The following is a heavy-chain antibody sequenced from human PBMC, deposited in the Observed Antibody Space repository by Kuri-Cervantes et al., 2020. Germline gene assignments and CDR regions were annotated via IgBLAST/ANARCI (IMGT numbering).Heavy chain of an antibody. D-gene: IGHD3-10*01. V-gene: IGHV1-8*02. J-gene: IGHJ5*02. CDR3: ARDHMVRDNWFDP. CDR1: GYTFTSYG. Sequence: ASVKVSCKASGYTFTSYGISWVRQAPGQGLEWMGWRNPNSGNTGYAQKFQGRVTMTRNTSISTAYMELSSLRAEDTAVYYCARDHMVRDNWFDPWGQGTLVTVSS. CDR2: RNPNSGNT.